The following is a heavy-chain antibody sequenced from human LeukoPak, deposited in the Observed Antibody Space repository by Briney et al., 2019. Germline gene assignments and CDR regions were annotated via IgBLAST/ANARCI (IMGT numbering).Heavy chain of an antibody. CDR1: GGSISSGNYY. J-gene: IGHJ4*02. D-gene: IGHD6-13*01. Sequence: SETLSLTCIVSGGSISSGNYYWSWIRQPAGKGLEWIGRVYTSGSTNYNPSLKSRVTISVDKSKNQFSLKLSSVTAADTAVYYCASISGAAAGEFDYWGQGTLVTVSS. CDR3: ASISGAAAGEFDY. V-gene: IGHV4-61*02. CDR2: VYTSGST.